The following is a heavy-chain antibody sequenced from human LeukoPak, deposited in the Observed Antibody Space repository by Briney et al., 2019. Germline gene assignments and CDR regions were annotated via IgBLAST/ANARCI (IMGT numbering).Heavy chain of an antibody. J-gene: IGHJ4*01. Sequence: GGSLRLSCAASGFTFSSYWMHWVRQAPGKGLVWVSRINSDGSSTNYGDSVKGRFTISRDNAKNTLYLQMNSLRAEDAAMYYCARAVYYSNYLGYWGQGTLVTVSS. CDR3: ARAVYYSNYLGY. D-gene: IGHD3-10*01. CDR2: INSDGSST. CDR1: GFTFSSYW. V-gene: IGHV3-74*01.